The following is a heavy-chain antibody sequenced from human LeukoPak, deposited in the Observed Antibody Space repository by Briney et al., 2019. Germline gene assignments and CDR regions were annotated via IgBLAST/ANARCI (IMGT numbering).Heavy chain of an antibody. CDR2: IGTAGDT. J-gene: IGHJ5*02. CDR1: GFTFSSYD. CDR3: ARARIQKLSLGAWFDP. V-gene: IGHV3-13*01. Sequence: PGGSLRLSCAASGFTFSSYDMHWVRQATGKGLEWVSAIGTAGDTYYPGSVKGRFTISRENAKNSLYLQMNSLRAEDTAVYFCARARIQKLSLGAWFDPWGQGTLVTVSS. D-gene: IGHD3-16*01.